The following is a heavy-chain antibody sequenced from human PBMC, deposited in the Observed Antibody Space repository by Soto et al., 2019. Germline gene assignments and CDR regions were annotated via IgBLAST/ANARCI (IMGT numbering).Heavy chain of an antibody. J-gene: IGHJ4*02. Sequence: PSETLSLTCTVSGGSVSSASFYWNWIRQPPGKGLEWIGYISYSGSTNYNPSLRSRVTISVDTSKNQFSLRLTSATAADTAVYYCARGDAINWFDSWGDFDYWGQGILVTVSS. CDR1: GGSVSSASFY. CDR2: ISYSGST. V-gene: IGHV4-61*01. CDR3: ARGDAINWFDSWGDFDY. D-gene: IGHD1-1*01.